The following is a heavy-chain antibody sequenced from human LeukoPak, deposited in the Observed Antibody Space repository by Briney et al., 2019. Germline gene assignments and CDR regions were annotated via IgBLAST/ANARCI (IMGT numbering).Heavy chain of an antibody. CDR2: IRWNSGSI. D-gene: IGHD2-21*02. J-gene: IGHJ4*02. V-gene: IGHV3-9*01. Sequence: PGGSLRLSCAASGFTFDDYAMHWVRQAPGKGLEWVSGIRWNSGSIGYADSVKGRFTISRDNAKNSLYLQMNSLRAEDTALYYCATQPDTVVTSGSYFDYWGQGTLVTVSS. CDR3: ATQPDTVVTSGSYFDY. CDR1: GFTFDDYA.